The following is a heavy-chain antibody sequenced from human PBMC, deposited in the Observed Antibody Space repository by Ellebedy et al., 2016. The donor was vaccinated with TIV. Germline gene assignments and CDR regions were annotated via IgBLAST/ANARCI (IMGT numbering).Heavy chain of an antibody. D-gene: IGHD3-22*01. CDR1: GFTFNSHW. Sequence: GGSLRLXXAASGFTFNSHWMAWVRQAPGQGLERVANIRPDGSDKYYVDSVEGRFTISRDNAKNLLYLQMNSLKTEDTAVYYCTRRPYGGSSGFDPWGQGTLVTVSS. CDR2: IRPDGSDK. CDR3: TRRPYGGSSGFDP. V-gene: IGHV3-7*03. J-gene: IGHJ5*02.